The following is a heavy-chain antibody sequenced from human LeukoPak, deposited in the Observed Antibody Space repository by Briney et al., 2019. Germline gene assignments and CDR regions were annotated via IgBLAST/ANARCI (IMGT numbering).Heavy chain of an antibody. V-gene: IGHV3-11*01. CDR3: ARQGSEIDY. Sequence: AGGSLRLSCAASGFTVSSNYMSWVRQAPGKGLEWLSCISSSGDTIYYADSVKGRFTVSRDNAENSLYLQMNSLRAEDTAMYYCARQGSEIDYWGQGTLVTVSS. J-gene: IGHJ4*02. CDR1: GFTVSSNY. CDR2: ISSSGDTI.